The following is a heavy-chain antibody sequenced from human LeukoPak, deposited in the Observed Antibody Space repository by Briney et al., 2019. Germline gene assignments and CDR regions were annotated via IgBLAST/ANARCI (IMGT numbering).Heavy chain of an antibody. CDR2: ISGSGGST. CDR1: GFIFSAYA. CDR3: ARVIRAAPGQGYFDY. V-gene: IGHV3-23*01. J-gene: IGHJ4*02. Sequence: GGSLRLSCATSGFIFSAYALSWVRRSRGEGLEGASSISGSGGSTYHADSVKGPFTLSRDSSKNALYLQMNSLRAEDTAIYYRARVIRAAPGQGYFDYWGQGTLVSVSS. D-gene: IGHD6-13*01.